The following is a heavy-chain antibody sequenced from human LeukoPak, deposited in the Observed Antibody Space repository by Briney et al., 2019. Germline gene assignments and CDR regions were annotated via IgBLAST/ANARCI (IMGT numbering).Heavy chain of an antibody. V-gene: IGHV1-69*05. CDR2: IIPIFGTA. CDR1: VGTFSSYA. D-gene: IGHD7-27*01. Sequence: ASVKVSCKASVGTFSSYAISWVRQAPGQGLEWMGRIIPIFGTANYAQKFQGRVTITTDESTSTAYMELSSLRSEDTAVYYCARGGPLGYYFDYWGQGTLITVSS. J-gene: IGHJ4*02. CDR3: ARGGPLGYYFDY.